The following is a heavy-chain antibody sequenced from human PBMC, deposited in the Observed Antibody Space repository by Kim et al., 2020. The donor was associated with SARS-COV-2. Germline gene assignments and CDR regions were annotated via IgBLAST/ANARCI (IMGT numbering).Heavy chain of an antibody. Sequence: SETLSLTCTVSGYSISSGYYWGWIRQPPGKGLEWIGSIYHSGSTYYNPSLKSRVTISVDTSKNQFSLKLSSVTAADTAVYYCAREHTYCSSTSCYFTWFDPWGQGTLVTVSS. CDR3: AREHTYCSSTSCYFTWFDP. V-gene: IGHV4-38-2*02. CDR2: IYHSGST. CDR1: GYSISSGYY. J-gene: IGHJ5*02. D-gene: IGHD2-2*01.